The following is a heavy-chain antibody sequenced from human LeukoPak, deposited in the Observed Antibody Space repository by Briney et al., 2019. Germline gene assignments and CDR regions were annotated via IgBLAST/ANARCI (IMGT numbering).Heavy chain of an antibody. CDR1: GFTFSYYS. Sequence: GGSLRLSCAASGFTFSYYSMSWVRQAPGKGLEWVSAISGTTGNTYYADSVKGRFTISRDNAKNTLYLQMNSLRAEDTAVYYCARGLDCRSTSCYLDNWGQGTLVTVSS. V-gene: IGHV3-23*01. CDR3: ARGLDCRSTSCYLDN. D-gene: IGHD2-2*01. CDR2: ISGTTGNT. J-gene: IGHJ4*02.